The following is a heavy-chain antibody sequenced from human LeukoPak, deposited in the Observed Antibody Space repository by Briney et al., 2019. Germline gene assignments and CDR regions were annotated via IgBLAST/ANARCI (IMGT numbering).Heavy chain of an antibody. CDR1: GYSFTSYW. V-gene: IGHV5-51*01. CDR3: ARRIAARPGYYYMDV. D-gene: IGHD6-6*01. J-gene: IGHJ6*03. CDR2: IYPGDSDT. Sequence: GEPLKISCKGSGYSFTSYWIGWVRPLPGKGLEWMGIIYPGDSDTRYSPSFQGQVTISADKSISTAYLQWSSLKASDTAMYYCARRIAARPGYYYMDVWGKGTTVTVSS.